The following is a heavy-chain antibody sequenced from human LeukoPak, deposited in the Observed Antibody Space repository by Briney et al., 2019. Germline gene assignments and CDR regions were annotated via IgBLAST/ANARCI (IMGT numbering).Heavy chain of an antibody. CDR2: VSSSSSYI. D-gene: IGHD6-19*01. Sequence: GGSLRLSCAASGFTFKTYTMHWVRQAPGMGLEWVSSVSSSSSYIFYADSVKGRFTISRDNAKNSLYLQMSSLRAEDAAVYYCARESHSSGWYSFGYWGQGTLVTVSS. CDR3: ARESHSSGWYSFGY. V-gene: IGHV3-21*01. CDR1: GFTFKTYT. J-gene: IGHJ4*02.